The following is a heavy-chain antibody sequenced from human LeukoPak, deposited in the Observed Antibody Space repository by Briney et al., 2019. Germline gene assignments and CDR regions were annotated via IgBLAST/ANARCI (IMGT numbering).Heavy chain of an antibody. V-gene: IGHV1-46*01. CDR3: ARGDIVVVPAAISEVSFDP. Sequence: ASVKVSCKASGYTFTSYYMHWVRQAPGQGLEWMGIINPSGGSTSYAQKFQGRVTMTRDTSTSTAYMELSRLRSDDTAVYYCARGDIVVVPAAISEVSFDPWGQGTLVTVSS. CDR2: INPSGGST. D-gene: IGHD2-2*01. J-gene: IGHJ5*02. CDR1: GYTFTSYY.